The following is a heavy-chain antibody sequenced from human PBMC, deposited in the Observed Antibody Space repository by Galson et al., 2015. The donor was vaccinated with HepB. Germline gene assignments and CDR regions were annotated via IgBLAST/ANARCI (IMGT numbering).Heavy chain of an antibody. Sequence: SVKVSCKASGYTFTSYAMHWVRQAPGQRLEWMGWINAGNGNTKYSQKFQGRVTITRDTSASTAYMELSSLRSEDTAVYYCARGPNSGSYYNWFDPWGQGTLVTVSS. CDR1: GYTFTSYA. CDR3: ARGPNSGSYYNWFDP. D-gene: IGHD1-26*01. V-gene: IGHV1-3*01. CDR2: INAGNGNT. J-gene: IGHJ5*02.